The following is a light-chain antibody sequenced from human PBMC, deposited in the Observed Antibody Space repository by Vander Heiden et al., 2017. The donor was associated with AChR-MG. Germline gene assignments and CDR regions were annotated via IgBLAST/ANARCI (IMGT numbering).Light chain of an antibody. J-gene: IGKJ5*01. CDR1: QGIKNY. CDR3: QQVYKSPPIT. CDR2: AAS. V-gene: IGKV1-9*01. Sequence: DIQLTQSPSFLSASVGDRVTITCRASQGIKNYLAWYQQKPGKAPKLLIFAASTLQSGVPYRCSGSGSGTEFTLTISSLQPEDFATYYCQQVYKSPPITFGQGTRLEIK.